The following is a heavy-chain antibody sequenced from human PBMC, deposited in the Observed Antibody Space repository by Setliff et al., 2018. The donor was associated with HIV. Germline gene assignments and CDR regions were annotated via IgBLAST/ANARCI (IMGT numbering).Heavy chain of an antibody. CDR2: IYPGDSDT. J-gene: IGHJ4*02. CDR1: GYSFTSYW. V-gene: IGHV5-51*01. D-gene: IGHD6-13*01. Sequence: PGESLKISCKGSGYSFTSYWIGWVRQMPGKGLEWMGIIYPGDSDTRYSPSLQGQVTISADKSISTAYLQWSSLKASDTAMYHCARRMWQQDSKFMYYFDYWGQGTLVTVSS. CDR3: ARRMWQQDSKFMYYFDY.